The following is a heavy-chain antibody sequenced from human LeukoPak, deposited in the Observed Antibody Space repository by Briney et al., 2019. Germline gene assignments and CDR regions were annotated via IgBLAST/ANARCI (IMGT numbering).Heavy chain of an antibody. V-gene: IGHV3-7*01. CDR1: GFTFSNYW. D-gene: IGHD3-10*01. CDR3: AREPYGSGSYQFDY. CDR2: IKQDGSEK. J-gene: IGHJ4*02. Sequence: GGSLRLSCAASGFTFSNYWMNWVRQAPGKGLEWVANIKQDGSEKYYVDSVKGRFTISRDNAKNSLYLQMNSLRDEDTAVYYCAREPYGSGSYQFDYWGQGTLVTVSS.